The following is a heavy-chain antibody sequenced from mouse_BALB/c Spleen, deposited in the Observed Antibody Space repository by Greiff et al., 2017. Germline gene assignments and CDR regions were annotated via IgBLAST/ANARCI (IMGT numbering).Heavy chain of an antibody. D-gene: IGHD2-1*01. CDR3: TREDYGNYVDY. Sequence: EVKLVESGGGLVKPGGSLKLSCAASGFTFSSYTMSWVRQTPEKRLEWVATISSGGSYTYYPDSVKGRFTISRDNAKNTLYLQMSSLKSEDTAMYYCTREDYGNYVDYWGQGTTLTVSS. V-gene: IGHV5-6-4*01. CDR1: GFTFSSYT. CDR2: ISSGGSYT. J-gene: IGHJ2*01.